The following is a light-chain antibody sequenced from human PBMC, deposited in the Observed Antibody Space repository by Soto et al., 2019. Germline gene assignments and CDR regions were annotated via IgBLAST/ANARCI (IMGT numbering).Light chain of an antibody. CDR3: SSYTGSNNLVI. J-gene: IGLJ2*01. V-gene: IGLV2-8*01. CDR2: EVT. CDR1: SSDVGRYNY. Sequence: QSALTQPPSASGSPGQSVTISCTGTSSDVGRYNYVSWYQQEPGKAPKLIIYEVTKRPSGVPDRFSGSKSGNTASLTDSGLQAEDEADYYCSSYTGSNNLVIFGGGTKLTVL.